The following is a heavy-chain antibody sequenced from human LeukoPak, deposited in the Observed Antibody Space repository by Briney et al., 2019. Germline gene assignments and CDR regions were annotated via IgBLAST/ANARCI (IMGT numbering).Heavy chain of an antibody. CDR1: GYSFISHW. J-gene: IGHJ3*02. Sequence: GESLKISCKGSGYSFISHWIGWVRQVPGKGLEWMGVIYPGDSDTRYSPAFGGQVTISADKSISTAYLQWSSLKASDTAMYYCARLSGGYRGVAVAFDIWGQGTMVTVSS. CDR2: IYPGDSDT. D-gene: IGHD1-26*01. CDR3: ARLSGGYRGVAVAFDI. V-gene: IGHV5-51*01.